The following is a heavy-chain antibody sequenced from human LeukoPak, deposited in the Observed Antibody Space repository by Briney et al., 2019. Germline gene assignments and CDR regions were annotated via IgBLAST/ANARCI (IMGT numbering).Heavy chain of an antibody. Sequence: SVKVSCKASGGTFSSYAISWVRQAPGQGLEWMGGIIPIFGTANYAQKFQGRVTITADESTSTAYMELSSLRSEDTAVYYCAREDSSSSDAFDIWGQGTMVTVSS. CDR3: AREDSSSSDAFDI. CDR1: GGTFSSYA. J-gene: IGHJ3*02. V-gene: IGHV1-69*13. CDR2: IIPIFGTA. D-gene: IGHD6-6*01.